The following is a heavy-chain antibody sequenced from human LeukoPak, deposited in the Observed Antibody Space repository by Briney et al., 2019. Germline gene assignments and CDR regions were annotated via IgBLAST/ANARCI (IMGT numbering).Heavy chain of an antibody. Sequence: PSETLSLTCAVYGGSFSGYYWSWIRQPPGKGLEWIGEINHSGSTNYNPSLKSRVTISVDTSKNQFSLKLSSVTAADTAVYYCARRRGGYYYGSGSYNWFDPWGQGNLVTVSS. CDR2: INHSGST. D-gene: IGHD3-10*01. CDR3: ARRRGGYYYGSGSYNWFDP. V-gene: IGHV4-34*01. J-gene: IGHJ5*02. CDR1: GGSFSGYY.